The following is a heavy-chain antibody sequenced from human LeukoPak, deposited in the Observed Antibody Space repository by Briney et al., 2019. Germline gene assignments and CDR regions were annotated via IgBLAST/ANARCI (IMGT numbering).Heavy chain of an antibody. Sequence: SETLSLTCAVYGGSFSGYYWSRIRQPPGKGLEWIGEINHSGSTNYNPSLKSRVTISVDTSKNQFSLKLSSVTAADTAVYYCARIGQLASYYYYGMDVWGQGTTVTVSS. CDR2: INHSGST. CDR1: GGSFSGYY. D-gene: IGHD6-6*01. V-gene: IGHV4-34*01. J-gene: IGHJ6*02. CDR3: ARIGQLASYYYYGMDV.